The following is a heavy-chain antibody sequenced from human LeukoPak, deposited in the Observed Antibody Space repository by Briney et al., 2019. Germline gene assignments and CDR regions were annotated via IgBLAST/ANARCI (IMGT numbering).Heavy chain of an antibody. D-gene: IGHD6-19*01. J-gene: IGHJ4*02. CDR3: ARGIPSIAVADTRGY. V-gene: IGHV3-21*01. CDR2: ISSSSSYI. CDR1: GFIFSSYS. Sequence: GGSLRLSCAASGFIFSSYSMNWVRQAPGKGLEWVSSISSSSSYIYYADSVKGRFTISRDNAKNSLYLQMNSLRAEDTAVYYCARGIPSIAVADTRGYWGQGTLVTVSS.